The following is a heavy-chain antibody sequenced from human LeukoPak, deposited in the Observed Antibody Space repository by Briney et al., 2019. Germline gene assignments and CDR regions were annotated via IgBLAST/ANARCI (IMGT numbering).Heavy chain of an antibody. CDR1: GGSISSSSYY. Sequence: SETLSLTCTVSGGSISSSSYYWGWIRQPPGKGLEWIGSIYYSGSTYYNPSLKSRVTISVDTSKNQFSLKLSSVTAADTAVYYCARDGETTVVTGDYWGQGTLVTVSS. V-gene: IGHV4-39*07. J-gene: IGHJ4*02. D-gene: IGHD4-23*01. CDR2: IYYSGST. CDR3: ARDGETTVVTGDY.